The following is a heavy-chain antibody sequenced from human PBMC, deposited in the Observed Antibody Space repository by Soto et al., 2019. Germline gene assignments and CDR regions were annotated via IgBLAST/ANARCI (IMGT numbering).Heavy chain of an antibody. D-gene: IGHD6-13*01. V-gene: IGHV4-4*02. CDR2: IYHSGST. CDR3: ARRQPLAHAYFDY. Sequence: WETLSLTCAVSGGSISSSNWGIWVRQPPGKGLEWIGEIYHSGSTNYNPSLKSRVTISVDKSKNQFSLKLSSVTAADTAVYYCARRQPLAHAYFDYCGQRTLVTVSS. CDR1: GGSISSSNW. J-gene: IGHJ4*02.